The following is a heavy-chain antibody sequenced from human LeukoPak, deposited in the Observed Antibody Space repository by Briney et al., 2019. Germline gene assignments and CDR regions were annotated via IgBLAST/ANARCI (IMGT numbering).Heavy chain of an antibody. J-gene: IGHJ4*02. V-gene: IGHV3-11*01. Sequence: RGSLRLSCAASGFTFSDYYMSWVRQAPGKGLEWISCISNSGTTIYYADSVKGRFTFSRDNAKNSLFLQMNSLRAEDTAVYYCARLAPYYGSGIIWGQGTLVTVSS. D-gene: IGHD3-10*01. CDR2: ISNSGTTI. CDR3: ARLAPYYGSGII. CDR1: GFTFSDYY.